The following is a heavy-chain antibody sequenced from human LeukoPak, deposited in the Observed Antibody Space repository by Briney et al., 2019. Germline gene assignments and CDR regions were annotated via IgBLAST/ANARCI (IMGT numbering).Heavy chain of an antibody. V-gene: IGHV3-23*01. D-gene: IGHD2-21*01. J-gene: IGHJ4*02. CDR1: GFTFSGFA. CDR3: NAIHSG. CDR2: ISGSGENT. Sequence: PGGSLRLTCAASGFTFSGFAMSWVRRTPGKGLEWVSGISGSGENTLYADSVKGRFTISRDNSKNTLYLEMNSLRAEDTAVYYCNAIHSGWGQGTLVTVSS.